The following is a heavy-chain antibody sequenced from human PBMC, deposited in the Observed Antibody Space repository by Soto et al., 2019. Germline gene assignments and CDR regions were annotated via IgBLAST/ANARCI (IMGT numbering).Heavy chain of an antibody. CDR2: IFPSDSDT. Sequence: GESLKISCRTSGYRFTSYWIAWVRQMPGKGLEWMGIIFPSDSDTXYSPSFQGQVTISADTSTSTVFLQWASLKASDTAVYFCARKDKSGYFNWFDPWG. V-gene: IGHV5-51*01. D-gene: IGHD3-22*01. CDR3: ARKDKSGYFNWFDP. CDR1: GYRFTSYW. J-gene: IGHJ5*02.